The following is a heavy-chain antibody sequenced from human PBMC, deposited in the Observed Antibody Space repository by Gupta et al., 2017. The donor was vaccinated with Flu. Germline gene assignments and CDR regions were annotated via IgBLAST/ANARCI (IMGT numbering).Heavy chain of an antibody. CDR3: ARRVYYYDSSGYSFDY. V-gene: IGHV1-2*02. D-gene: IGHD3-22*01. Sequence: QVQLVQSGAEVKKPGASVKVSCTASGYTFTGYYMHWVRQAPGQGLEWMGWINPNSGGTNYAQKFQGRVTMTRDTSISTAYMELSRLRSDDTAVYYCARRVYYYDSSGYSFDYWGQGTLVTVSS. CDR2: INPNSGGT. J-gene: IGHJ4*02. CDR1: GYTFTGYY.